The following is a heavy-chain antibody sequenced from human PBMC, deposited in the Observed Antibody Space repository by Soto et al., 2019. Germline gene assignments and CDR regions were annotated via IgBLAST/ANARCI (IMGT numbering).Heavy chain of an antibody. V-gene: IGHV4-39*01. CDR2: IYYSGST. CDR3: ADSSGYRRRGGGGDDAFDI. CDR1: GGSISSSSYY. D-gene: IGHD3-22*01. J-gene: IGHJ3*02. Sequence: QLQLQESGPGLVKPSETLSLTCTVSGGSISSSSYYWGWIRQPPGKGLEWIGSIYYSGSTYYNPSLQIRVTISVDTSKNQFSLKLSSVTAADTAVYYCADSSGYRRRGGGGDDAFDIWGQGTMVTVSS.